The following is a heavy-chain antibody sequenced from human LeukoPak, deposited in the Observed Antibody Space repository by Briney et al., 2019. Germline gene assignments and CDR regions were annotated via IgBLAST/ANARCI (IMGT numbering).Heavy chain of an antibody. CDR3: AKKDLPTGRYTTFDH. CDR2: IRFDGSHK. D-gene: IGHD1-26*01. Sequence: GGSLRLSCAASGFTFSSYGIHWVRQPPGKGLEWVAFIRFDGSHKYYADSVKGRFIISRDNSKNTMFLQMNDLRAEDTGVYYCAKKDLPTGRYTTFDHWGRGTLVTVSS. V-gene: IGHV3-30*02. CDR1: GFTFSSYG. J-gene: IGHJ4*02.